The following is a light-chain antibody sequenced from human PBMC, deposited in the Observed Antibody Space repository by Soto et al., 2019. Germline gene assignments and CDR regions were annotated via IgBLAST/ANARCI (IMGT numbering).Light chain of an antibody. V-gene: IGKV3-15*01. CDR3: RRYNNWPLT. CDR1: QGIGAT. Sequence: EVVMTQSPATLSVSPGEGVTLSCRANQGIGATLAWYQHQPGQTPRLLIYDTSTRATGVPARFSGSRSGPEVTLTVNSRQSEEFASYYCRRYNNWPLTFGGGTKVESK. J-gene: IGKJ4*02. CDR2: DTS.